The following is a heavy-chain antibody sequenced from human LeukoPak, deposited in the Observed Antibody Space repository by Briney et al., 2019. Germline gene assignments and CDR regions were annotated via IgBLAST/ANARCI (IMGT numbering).Heavy chain of an antibody. D-gene: IGHD3-22*01. Sequence: SETLSLTCNVSGDSISTYYWSWIRQPPGKGLEWIGRIYTSGTTNYNPSLQSRVAMSVDTSKNQISLMLTSVTAADTAGYYCARDPSLFSGYFDYWGRGTLVTVSS. CDR1: GDSISTYY. V-gene: IGHV4-4*07. J-gene: IGHJ4*02. CDR2: IYTSGTT. CDR3: ARDPSLFSGYFDY.